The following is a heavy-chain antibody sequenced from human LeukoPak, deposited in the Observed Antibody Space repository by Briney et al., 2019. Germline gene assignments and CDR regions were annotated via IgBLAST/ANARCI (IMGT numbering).Heavy chain of an antibody. CDR3: LVTTRSRGFDY. Sequence: PGGSLRLLCAASGFPHRRHLMSWVRQPPGKALEWVANIRTDGSVQNYLDSMKGGFTLSRDNTKNSVYLQMSSPRAEDTAVYYCLVTTRSRGFDYWGQGTLVTVSS. V-gene: IGHV3-7*01. CDR2: IRTDGSVQ. J-gene: IGHJ4*02. D-gene: IGHD1/OR15-1a*01. CDR1: GFPHRRHL.